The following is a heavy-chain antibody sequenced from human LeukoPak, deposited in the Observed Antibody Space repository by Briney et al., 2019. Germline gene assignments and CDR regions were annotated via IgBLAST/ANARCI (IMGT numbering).Heavy chain of an antibody. CDR2: IKSKTDGGTT. D-gene: IGHD3-10*01. J-gene: IGHJ5*02. CDR1: GFTFSDYY. CDR3: TTDNSREKSLWFGEHGGWFDP. Sequence: GGSLRLSCAASGFTFSDYYMSWIRQAPGKGLEWVGRIKSKTDGGTTDYAAPVKGRFTISRDDSKNTLYLQMNGLKTEDTAVYYCTTDNSREKSLWFGEHGGWFDPWGQGTLVTVSS. V-gene: IGHV3-15*01.